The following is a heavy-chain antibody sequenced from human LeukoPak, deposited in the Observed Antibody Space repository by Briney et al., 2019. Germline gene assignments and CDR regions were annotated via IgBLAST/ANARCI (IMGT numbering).Heavy chain of an antibody. V-gene: IGHV3-23*01. Sequence: PGGSLRLSCVAARFTLSTYSMDWVRQAPGKGLEWVSTISGNGVSTYYANSVKGRFTISRDNSKNTLWLQMNSLRAEDTALYYCAKPQYERSWYYFYSWGQGTLVTVSS. CDR1: RFTLSTYS. CDR3: AKPQYERSWYYFYS. CDR2: ISGNGVST. J-gene: IGHJ4*02. D-gene: IGHD6-13*01.